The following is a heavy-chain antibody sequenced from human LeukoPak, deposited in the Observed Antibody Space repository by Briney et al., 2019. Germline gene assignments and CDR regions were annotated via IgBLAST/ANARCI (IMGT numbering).Heavy chain of an antibody. J-gene: IGHJ4*02. Sequence: PGGSLRLSCAASGFSFSSYAMSWVRQAPGKGLEWVSGISGSGGSTYYADSVKGRFTISRDNSKNTLYLQMNSLRVEDTAVYYCAKAVGGTRYYFDYWGQGTLVTVSS. V-gene: IGHV3-23*01. CDR3: AKAVGGTRYYFDY. D-gene: IGHD1-26*01. CDR1: GFSFSSYA. CDR2: ISGSGGST.